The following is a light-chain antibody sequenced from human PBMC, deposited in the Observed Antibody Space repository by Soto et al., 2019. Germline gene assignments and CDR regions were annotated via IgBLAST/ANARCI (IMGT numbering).Light chain of an antibody. Sequence: EIVLTQSPATLSLFPGERATLSCRASQSVGSYLAWYQQKAGQAPRLLIFEASNRAIGVPARFSGSGSGTDFTLTISSLEPEDFAVYYCQQRSSWLTFGGGTKVEIK. CDR2: EAS. J-gene: IGKJ4*01. CDR1: QSVGSY. V-gene: IGKV3-11*01. CDR3: QQRSSWLT.